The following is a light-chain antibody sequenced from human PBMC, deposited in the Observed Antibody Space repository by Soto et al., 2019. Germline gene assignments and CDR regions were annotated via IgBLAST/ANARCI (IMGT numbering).Light chain of an antibody. J-gene: IGLJ2*01. V-gene: IGLV1-40*01. CDR1: SSNIGAGYN. CDR2: SNS. Sequence: QSVLTQPPSVSGAPGHRVTISCTGSSSNIGAGYNVHWYQQLPGTAPKLLIYSNSNRPSGVPDRFSGSKSGTSASLAITGLQAEDEADYYCQSYDSSLSGHVVFGGGTKVTVL. CDR3: QSYDSSLSGHVV.